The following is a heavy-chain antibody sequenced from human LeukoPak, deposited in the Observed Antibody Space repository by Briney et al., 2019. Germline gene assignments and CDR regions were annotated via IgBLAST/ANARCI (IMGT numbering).Heavy chain of an antibody. J-gene: IGHJ4*02. CDR3: TTDYDCGGDCYRHFDY. CDR1: GSTFSNAW. V-gene: IGHV3-15*01. Sequence: GGSLRLSCAASGSTFSNAWMSWVRQAPGKGLEWVGRIKSKTDGGTTDYAAPVKGRFTISRDDSKNTLYLQMNSLKTEDTAVYYCTTDYDCGGDCYRHFDYWGQGTLVTVSS. CDR2: IKSKTDGGTT. D-gene: IGHD2-21*01.